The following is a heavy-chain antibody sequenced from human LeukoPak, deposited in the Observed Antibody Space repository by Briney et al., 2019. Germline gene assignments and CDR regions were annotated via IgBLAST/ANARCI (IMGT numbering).Heavy chain of an antibody. CDR3: ARSESTMTTWSMDY. J-gene: IGHJ4*02. Sequence: GGSLRLSCAASGFTFSNYGTHWVRQAPGKGLEWVAFIRSDGTSKYYADSVKGRFTISRDNSKNTLYLQMNSLRAEDTAVYYCARSESTMTTWSMDYWGQGTLVTVSS. CDR2: IRSDGTSK. CDR1: GFTFSNYG. D-gene: IGHD5/OR15-5a*01. V-gene: IGHV3-30*02.